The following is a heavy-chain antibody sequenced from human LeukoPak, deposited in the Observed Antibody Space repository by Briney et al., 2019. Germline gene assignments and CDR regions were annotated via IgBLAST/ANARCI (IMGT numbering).Heavy chain of an antibody. CDR2: ISTNSSNI. J-gene: IGHJ6*02. Sequence: SGGSLRLSCAASGLTFSTYAMNWVRQAPGKGLEWVSYISTNSSNIYYADSVKGRFTISRDNAKNSLYLQTNSLRDEDTAVYYCARGGSGYGDYYYFYGMDVWGQGTTVTVSS. D-gene: IGHD3-22*01. CDR1: GLTFSTYA. V-gene: IGHV3-48*02. CDR3: ARGGSGYGDYYYFYGMDV.